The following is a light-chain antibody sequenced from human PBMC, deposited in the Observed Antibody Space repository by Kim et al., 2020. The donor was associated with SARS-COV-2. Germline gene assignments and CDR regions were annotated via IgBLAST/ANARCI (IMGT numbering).Light chain of an antibody. CDR3: CSYTTSSTLV. Sequence: QSALTQPASVSGSPGQSITISCTGTSSDVGAYNYVSCYQQHAGKATKVIIYDVSDRPSGVSNRFSGSKSGNTASLTISGLQADDDADYYRCSYTTSSTLVFGEGTKLTVL. V-gene: IGLV2-14*03. J-gene: IGLJ3*02. CDR2: DVS. CDR1: SSDVGAYNY.